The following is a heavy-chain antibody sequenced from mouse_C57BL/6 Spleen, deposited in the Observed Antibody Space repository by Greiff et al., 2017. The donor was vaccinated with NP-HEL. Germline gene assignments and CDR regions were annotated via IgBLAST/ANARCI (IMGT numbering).Heavy chain of an antibody. J-gene: IGHJ4*01. CDR1: GYSFTGYY. Sequence: EVQVVESGPELVKPGASVKISCKASGYSFTGYYMHWVKQSHGNILDWIGYIYPYNGVSSYNQKFKGKATLTVDKSSSTAYMELRSLTSEDSAVYYCARERYDYDGPYAMDYWGQGTSVTVSS. V-gene: IGHV1-31*01. D-gene: IGHD2-4*01. CDR3: ARERYDYDGPYAMDY. CDR2: IYPYNGVS.